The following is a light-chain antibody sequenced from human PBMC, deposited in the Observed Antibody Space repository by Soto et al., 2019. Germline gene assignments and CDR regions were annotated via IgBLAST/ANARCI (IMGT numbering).Light chain of an antibody. CDR3: QQLNYWPRIT. J-gene: IGKJ5*01. CDR1: QSVGTN. CDR2: GAS. V-gene: IGKV3-15*01. Sequence: DIVMTQSPGTLSVSPGERATLSCRASQSVGTNLAWYQQRPGQAPRLLVYGASTRASGIPPRFSGSGSGTDFALPISSLQSEDFAVYYCQQLNYWPRITFGQGTRLEIK.